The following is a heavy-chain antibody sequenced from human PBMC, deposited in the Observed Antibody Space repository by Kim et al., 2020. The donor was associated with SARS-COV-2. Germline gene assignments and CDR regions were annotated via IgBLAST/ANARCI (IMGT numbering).Heavy chain of an antibody. J-gene: IGHJ4*02. CDR1: GFTISSHS. Sequence: GGSLRLSCAASGFTISSHSMSWVRQAPGKGLEWVSSIRGNGDNTYYTDPVKGRFTISRDNSKHTLYLHMNSLRAEDTAFYYCAKDPGKLTAVDYWGQGT. CDR2: IRGNGDNT. CDR3: AKDPGKLTAVDY. D-gene: IGHD4-4*01. V-gene: IGHV3-23*01.